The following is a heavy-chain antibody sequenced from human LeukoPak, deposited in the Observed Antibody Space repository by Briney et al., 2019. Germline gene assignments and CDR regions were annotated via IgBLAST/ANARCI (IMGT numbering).Heavy chain of an antibody. CDR2: IWYDGSNK. D-gene: IGHD3-9*01. Sequence: GGSLRLSCAATGFTFSSYGMHWVRQAPGKGLEWVAVIWYDGSNKYYADSVKGRFTISRDNSKNTLYLQMNSLRAEDTAVYYCARGSETGYYFIDYWGQGTLVTVSS. CDR3: ARGSETGYYFIDY. V-gene: IGHV3-33*01. CDR1: GFTFSSYG. J-gene: IGHJ4*02.